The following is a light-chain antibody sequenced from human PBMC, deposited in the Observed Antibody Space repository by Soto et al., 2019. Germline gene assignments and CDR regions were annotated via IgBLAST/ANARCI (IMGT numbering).Light chain of an antibody. CDR3: ETWDSSLVARV. V-gene: IGLV1-51*01. J-gene: IGLJ3*02. Sequence: QSVLTQPPSVSAAPGQRVTISCSGTTSNIGNNFVSWYRQFPGTAPKLLIYDNDKRPSGIPARFSGSKSGTSATLGITGLQTGDEADYYCETWDSSLVARVFGGGTQLTVL. CDR1: TSNIGNNF. CDR2: DND.